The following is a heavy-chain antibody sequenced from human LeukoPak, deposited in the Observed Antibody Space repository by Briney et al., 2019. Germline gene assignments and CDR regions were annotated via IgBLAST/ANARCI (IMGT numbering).Heavy chain of an antibody. Sequence: SETLSLTCAVYGGYFSGYYWSWIRQPPGKGLEWIGEINHSGSTNYNPSLKSRVTISVDTSKNQFSLKLSSVTAADTAVYYCARGVSSSWPDGNWFDPWGQGTLVTVSS. D-gene: IGHD6-13*01. J-gene: IGHJ5*02. CDR3: ARGVSSSWPDGNWFDP. CDR1: GGYFSGYY. V-gene: IGHV4-34*01. CDR2: INHSGST.